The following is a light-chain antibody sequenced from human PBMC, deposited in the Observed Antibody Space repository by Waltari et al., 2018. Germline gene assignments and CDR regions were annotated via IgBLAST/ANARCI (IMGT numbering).Light chain of an antibody. CDR3: ALYMGSGIWV. J-gene: IGLJ3*02. CDR1: SGSLSTTSY. Sequence: QTVVTQEPSLSVSPGGTVTLTCALSSGSLSTTSYATWYQQTPGQAPRTLVYKANARSSGVPDLFSGSIRGNTAALTITGAQADDESDYYCALYMGSGIWVFGGGTRLTVL. V-gene: IGLV8-61*01. CDR2: KAN.